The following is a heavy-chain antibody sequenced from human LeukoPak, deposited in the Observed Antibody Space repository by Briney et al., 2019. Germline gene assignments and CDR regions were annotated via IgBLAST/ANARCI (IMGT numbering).Heavy chain of an antibody. CDR3: ARGYSKESPPHH. V-gene: IGHV1-18*01. CDR2: ISAYNGNT. CDR1: GYTFTSYG. Sequence: RASVTVSCTASGYTFTSYGISWVRQAPGQGLEWMGWISAYNGNTNYAQKLQGRVTMTTDTSTSTAYMELRSLRSDDTAVYYCARGYSKESPPHHWGQGTLVTVSS. J-gene: IGHJ5*02. D-gene: IGHD5-12*01.